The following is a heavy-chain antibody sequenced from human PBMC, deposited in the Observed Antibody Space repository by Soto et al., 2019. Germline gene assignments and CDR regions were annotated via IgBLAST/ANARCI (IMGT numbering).Heavy chain of an antibody. CDR2: ITSRSSTL. V-gene: IGHV3-48*01. Sequence: EVQLVESGGGLVQPGGSLRLSCTGSEFTFSIYNMNWVRQAPGKGLEWLSFITSRSSTLSYADSVRGRFTISRDDGMNSVFLEMNSLRGEDTAIYYCAREKLSYDGFVIWGPGTVVAVSS. CDR1: EFTFSIYN. CDR3: AREKLSYDGFVI. J-gene: IGHJ3*02. D-gene: IGHD3-10*01.